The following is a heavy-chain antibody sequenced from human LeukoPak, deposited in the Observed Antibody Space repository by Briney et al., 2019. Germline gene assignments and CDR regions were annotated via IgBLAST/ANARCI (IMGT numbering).Heavy chain of an antibody. CDR1: GFTFSDYY. Sequence: GGSLRLSCAASGFTFSDYYMSWIRQAPGKGLEWVSAISGSGGSTYYADSVKGRFTISRDNSKNTLYLQMNSLRAEDTAVYYCAKGGRITMVRGVITATYYFDYWGQGTLVTVSS. J-gene: IGHJ4*02. D-gene: IGHD3-10*01. CDR3: AKGGRITMVRGVITATYYFDY. CDR2: ISGSGGST. V-gene: IGHV3-23*01.